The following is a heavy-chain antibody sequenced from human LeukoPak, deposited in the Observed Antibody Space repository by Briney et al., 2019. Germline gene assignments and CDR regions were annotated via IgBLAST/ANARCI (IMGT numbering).Heavy chain of an antibody. D-gene: IGHD4-23*01. V-gene: IGHV3-53*01. J-gene: IGHJ4*02. Sequence: GGSLRLSCAASGFTVISNYMSWVRQAPGKGLEWVSVIYSGGNTYYADSVKGRFTISRDNSKNTLYLQMNSLRVEDTAVYYCARDRGYGGNSLLYWGQGTLVTVSS. CDR1: GFTVISNY. CDR3: ARDRGYGGNSLLY. CDR2: IYSGGNT.